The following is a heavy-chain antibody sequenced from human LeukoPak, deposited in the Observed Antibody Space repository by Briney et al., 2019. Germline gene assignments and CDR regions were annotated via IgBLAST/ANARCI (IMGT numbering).Heavy chain of an antibody. CDR1: GSTFSSYA. V-gene: IGHV3-23*01. CDR2: ISGSGGST. Sequence: GGSLRLSCAASGSTFSSYAMSWVRQAPGKGLEWVSAISGSGGSTYYADSVKGRFTISRDNSKNTLYLQMNSLRAEDTAVYYCAKEVVATTSYNWFDPWGQGTLVTVSS. CDR3: AKEVVATTSYNWFDP. D-gene: IGHD5-12*01. J-gene: IGHJ5*02.